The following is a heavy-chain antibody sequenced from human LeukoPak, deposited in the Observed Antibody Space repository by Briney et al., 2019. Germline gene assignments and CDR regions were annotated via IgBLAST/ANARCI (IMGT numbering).Heavy chain of an antibody. CDR1: GFTFSDYY. Sequence: RTGGSLRLSCAASGFTFSDYYMSWIRQAPGKGLEWVSYTSSSGSTIYYADSVKGRFTISRDNAKNSLYLQMNSLRAEDTAVYYCAKDLDYYDSSGYYYYFDYWGQGTLVTVSS. CDR2: TSSSGSTI. CDR3: AKDLDYYDSSGYYYYFDY. V-gene: IGHV3-11*01. D-gene: IGHD3-22*01. J-gene: IGHJ4*02.